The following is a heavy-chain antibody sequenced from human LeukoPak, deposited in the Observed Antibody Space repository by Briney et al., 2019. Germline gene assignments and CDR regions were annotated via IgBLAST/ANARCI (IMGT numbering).Heavy chain of an antibody. CDR3: ASQRLELWFGELRQEFVY. D-gene: IGHD3-10*01. CDR2: IYHSGST. CDR1: GYSISSGYY. Sequence: NPSETLSLTCAVSGYSISSGYYWGWIRQPPGKGLEWIGSIYHSGSTYYNPSLKSRVTISVDTSKNQFSLKLSSVTAADTAVYYCASQRLELWFGELRQEFVYWGQGTLVTVSS. J-gene: IGHJ4*02. V-gene: IGHV4-38-2*01.